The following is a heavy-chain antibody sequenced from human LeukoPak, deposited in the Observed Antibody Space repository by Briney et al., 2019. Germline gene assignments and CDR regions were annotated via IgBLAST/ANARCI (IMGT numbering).Heavy chain of an antibody. Sequence: PGGSLRLSCTASGFTFSGAWMTWVRQAPGKGLEWVANIGEDGTEKNYVDSVKGRFTISRDNAKNSLYLQMNSLRAEDTAVYYCVTGPFDYWGQGTLVTVSS. CDR2: IGEDGTEK. CDR1: GFTFSGAW. CDR3: VTGPFDY. D-gene: IGHD4-11*01. V-gene: IGHV3-7*01. J-gene: IGHJ4*02.